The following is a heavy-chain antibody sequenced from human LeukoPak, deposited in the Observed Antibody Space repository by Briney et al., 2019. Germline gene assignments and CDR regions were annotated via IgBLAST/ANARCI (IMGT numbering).Heavy chain of an antibody. CDR2: IYPGDSDP. J-gene: IGHJ4*02. V-gene: IGHV5-51*01. CDR3: ARHATVTGYFDY. CDR1: GYSFTTYW. D-gene: IGHD4-17*01. Sequence: GESLKISCKGSGYSFTTYWIGWVRQMPGKGLERMGIIYPGDSDPRYSPSFQGQVTISADKSISTAYLQGSSLKASDSAMYYCARHATVTGYFDYWGQGTLVTVSS.